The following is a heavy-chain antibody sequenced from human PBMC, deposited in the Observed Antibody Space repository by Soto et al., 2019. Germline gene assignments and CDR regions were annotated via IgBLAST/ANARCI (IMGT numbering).Heavy chain of an antibody. D-gene: IGHD2-2*01. CDR3: ARDALSVVPAAPYGMDV. CDR2: INPNSGGT. V-gene: IGHV1-2*04. Sequence: ASVKVSCKSSGYTFTGYYIHWVREAPGQGLECMGWINPNSGGTNYAQKFQGWVTMTRDTSISTAYMELSRLRSDDTAVYSCARDALSVVPAAPYGMDVWGQGTTVTVSS. CDR1: GYTFTGYY. J-gene: IGHJ6*02.